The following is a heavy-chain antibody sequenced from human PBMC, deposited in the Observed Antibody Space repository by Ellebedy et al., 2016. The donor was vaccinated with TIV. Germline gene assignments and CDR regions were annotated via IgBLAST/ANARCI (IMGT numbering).Heavy chain of an antibody. CDR1: GFTFRSFSNYA. Sequence: PGGSLRLSCAASGFTFRSFSNYAMHWVRQAPGKGLEWVAATSYDGTNTYYADSVKGRFTISRDNSKNMLYLQMSSLRADDTAVYYCARVIVPMAYYFDYWGQGTLVTVSS. V-gene: IGHV3-30*04. CDR3: ARVIVPMAYYFDY. J-gene: IGHJ4*02. D-gene: IGHD2-2*01. CDR2: TSYDGTNT.